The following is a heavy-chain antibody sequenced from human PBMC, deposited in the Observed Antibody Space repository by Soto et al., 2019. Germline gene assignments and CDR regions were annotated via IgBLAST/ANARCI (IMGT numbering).Heavy chain of an antibody. V-gene: IGHV1-69*01. Sequence: QVQLVQSGAEVKKPGSSVKVSCKASGGDFSNYAISWVRQAPGQGPEWMGGIIPIFRTATYAQKLQGRVTITADDSTRTAYMELSGLTSEDTADYYCARDSLMPSAAEYYFDMDVWGEGTTFNVAS. D-gene: IGHD2-8*01. CDR1: GGDFSNYA. J-gene: IGHJ6*02. CDR2: IIPIFRTA. CDR3: ARDSLMPSAAEYYFDMDV.